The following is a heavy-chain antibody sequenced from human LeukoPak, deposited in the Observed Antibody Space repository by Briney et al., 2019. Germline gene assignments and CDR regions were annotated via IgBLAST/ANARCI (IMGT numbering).Heavy chain of an antibody. J-gene: IGHJ4*02. Sequence: SETLSLTCTVSGGSISGGSISGYYWSWIRQPPGKGLEWIGEINHSGSTNYNPSLKSRVTISVGTSKNQFSLKLSSVTAADTAVYYCASGYSYGYRVATPVKYWGQGTLVTVSS. V-gene: IGHV4-34*01. CDR3: ASGYSYGYRVATPVKY. CDR1: GGSISGGSISGYY. CDR2: INHSGST. D-gene: IGHD5-18*01.